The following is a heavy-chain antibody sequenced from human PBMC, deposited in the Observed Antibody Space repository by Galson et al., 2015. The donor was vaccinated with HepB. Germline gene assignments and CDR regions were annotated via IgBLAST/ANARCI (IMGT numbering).Heavy chain of an antibody. D-gene: IGHD3-3*01. J-gene: IGHJ4*02. CDR3: ARSLATIFAVVTIHPDY. CDR1: GFTFSSYS. CDR2: ISSNSHYI. Sequence: SLRLSCAATGFTFSSYSMNWLRQAPGKGLEWVSFISSNSHYIYYRDSVKGRFTISRDNAKNSVYLQMNSPGVEDTAVYYCARSLATIFAVVTIHPDYWGQGHLVTVSS. V-gene: IGHV3-21*01.